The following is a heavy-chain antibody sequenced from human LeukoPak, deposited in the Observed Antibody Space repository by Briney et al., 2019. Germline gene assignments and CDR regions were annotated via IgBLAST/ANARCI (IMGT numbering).Heavy chain of an antibody. Sequence: GGSLRLSCAASGFTFSSYEMNWVRQAPGKGLECVSYISSNGSTIYYADSLKGRFTFSRDDAKNSLYLQMNSLRAEDTAVYYCARLGYCTIGVCHGMDVWGQGTTVTVSS. CDR3: ARLGYCTIGVCHGMDV. J-gene: IGHJ6*02. D-gene: IGHD2-8*01. CDR2: ISSNGSTI. V-gene: IGHV3-48*03. CDR1: GFTFSSYE.